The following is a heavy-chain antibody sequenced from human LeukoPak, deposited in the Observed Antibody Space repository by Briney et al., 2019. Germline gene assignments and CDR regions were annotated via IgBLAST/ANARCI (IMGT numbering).Heavy chain of an antibody. Sequence: PSETLSLTCTVSGDSISSYYWSWLRQPPGKGLEWIGYIFTRGSTNYNPSLKSRVTISVDTSKNQVSLRLSSVTAADTAVYYCARKLQGWFDPWGQGTLVTVSP. V-gene: IGHV4-4*09. CDR2: IFTRGST. CDR3: ARKLQGWFDP. CDR1: GDSISSYY. J-gene: IGHJ5*02. D-gene: IGHD5-24*01.